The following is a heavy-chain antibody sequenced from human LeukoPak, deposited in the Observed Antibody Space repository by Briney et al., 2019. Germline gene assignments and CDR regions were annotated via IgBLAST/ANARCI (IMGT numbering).Heavy chain of an antibody. V-gene: IGHV3-30*02. CDR2: INYNGNNK. Sequence: PGGSLRLSCAASGFSFSSYGIHWVRQAPGKGLEWVAFINYNGNNKYYADSVKGRFTISRDNSKNTVYLEMNSLRDGDTAVYYCARDRDTRSYYILYWGQETLVTVSS. J-gene: IGHJ4*02. CDR3: ARDRDTRSYYILY. D-gene: IGHD3-10*01. CDR1: GFSFSSYG.